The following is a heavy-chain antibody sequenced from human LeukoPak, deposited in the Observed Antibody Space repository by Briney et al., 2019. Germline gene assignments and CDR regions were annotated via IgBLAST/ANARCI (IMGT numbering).Heavy chain of an antibody. CDR3: ARSGLYEKWTDVDAFDI. D-gene: IGHD2-8*01. CDR2: ISGSGGST. Sequence: GGSLRLSCAASGFTFSSYAMSWVRQAPGKGLEWVSAISGSGGSTYYADSVKGRFTISRDNAKNSLYLQMSSLRADDTAVYYCARSGLYEKWTDVDAFDIWGQGTMVTVSS. V-gene: IGHV3-23*01. J-gene: IGHJ3*02. CDR1: GFTFSSYA.